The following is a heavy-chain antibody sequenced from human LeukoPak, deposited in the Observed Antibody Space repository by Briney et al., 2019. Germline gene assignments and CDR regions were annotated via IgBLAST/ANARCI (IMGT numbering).Heavy chain of an antibody. Sequence: ASVKVSCKASGYTFTTYGISWVRQAPGHGLEWMGYISSRSDDENYADNFQGRLTMTTDTSTNTAYMELGSLTSDDTAVYYCARDWDGRTDCFDPWGQGTLVTVSS. V-gene: IGHV1-18*01. CDR1: GYTFTTYG. D-gene: IGHD1-26*01. CDR3: ARDWDGRTDCFDP. J-gene: IGHJ5*02. CDR2: ISSRSDDE.